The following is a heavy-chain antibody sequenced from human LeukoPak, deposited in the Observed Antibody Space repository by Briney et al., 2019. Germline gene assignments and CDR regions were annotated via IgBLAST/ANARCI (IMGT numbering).Heavy chain of an antibody. Sequence: PGGSLRLSCAASGFTFSSYWMHWVRQAPGKGLVWVSRINSDGSSTSYADSVKGRFTISRDNAKNTLYLQMNSLRAEDTAVYYCARAGEGYCSGGSCYEDYFDYWGQGTLVTVSS. CDR3: ARAGEGYCSGGSCYEDYFDY. CDR1: GFTFSSYW. CDR2: INSDGSST. J-gene: IGHJ4*02. V-gene: IGHV3-74*01. D-gene: IGHD2-15*01.